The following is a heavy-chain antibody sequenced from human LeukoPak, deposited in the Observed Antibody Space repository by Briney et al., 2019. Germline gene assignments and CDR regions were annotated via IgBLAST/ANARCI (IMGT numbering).Heavy chain of an antibody. CDR2: IHYSGTT. V-gene: IGHV4-59*01. Sequence: SETLSLTCTVSGDSINNYYWAWIRQPPGKGLEWIGYIHYSGTTYYNPSLKNRVTISVDSSRTQFSLNLSSMTAADTAVYYCARDSRGGGPDFDYWGQGTLVTVSS. CDR1: GDSINNYY. CDR3: ARDSRGGGPDFDY. D-gene: IGHD3-16*01. J-gene: IGHJ4*02.